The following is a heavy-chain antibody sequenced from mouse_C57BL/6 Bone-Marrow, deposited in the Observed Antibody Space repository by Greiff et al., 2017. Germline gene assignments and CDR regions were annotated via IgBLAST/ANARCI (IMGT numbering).Heavy chain of an antibody. Sequence: EVPLQQSGAELVKPGASVKLSCTASGFNIKVYYMHWVKQRTDQGLEWIGRIDPEDGETKYAPKFQGKATITADPSSNTAYLQRSSLTSEDTAVYYCARRYYGNYAWFAYGGQGTLVTVSA. J-gene: IGHJ3*01. CDR3: ARRYYGNYAWFAY. CDR1: GFNIKVYY. CDR2: IDPEDGET. D-gene: IGHD2-1*01. V-gene: IGHV14-2*01.